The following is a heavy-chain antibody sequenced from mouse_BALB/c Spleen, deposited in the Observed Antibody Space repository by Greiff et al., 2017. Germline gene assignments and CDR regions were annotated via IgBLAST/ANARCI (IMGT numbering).Heavy chain of an antibody. Sequence: VQLQQSGPELVKPGASVKIPCKASGYTFTDYNMDWVKQSHGKSLEWIGDINPNNGGTIYNQKFKGKATLTVDKSSSTAYMELRSLTSEDTAVYYCARGGYGVPYWYFDVWGAGTTVTVSS. CDR3: ARGGYGVPYWYFDV. CDR1: GYTFTDYN. V-gene: IGHV1-18*01. J-gene: IGHJ1*01. D-gene: IGHD6-5*01. CDR2: INPNNGGT.